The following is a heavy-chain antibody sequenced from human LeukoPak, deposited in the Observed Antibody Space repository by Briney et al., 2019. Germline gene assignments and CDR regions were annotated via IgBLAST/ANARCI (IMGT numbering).Heavy chain of an antibody. D-gene: IGHD3-3*01. Sequence: SETLSLTCAVSGYSISSGYYWGWIRQPPGKGLEWIGSIYHSGSTYYNPSLKSRVTISVDTSKNQFSLKLSSVTAADTAVYYCATLANYDFWSGPYYYYMDVWGEGTTVTVSS. V-gene: IGHV4-38-2*01. J-gene: IGHJ6*03. CDR2: IYHSGST. CDR3: ATLANYDFWSGPYYYYMDV. CDR1: GYSISSGYY.